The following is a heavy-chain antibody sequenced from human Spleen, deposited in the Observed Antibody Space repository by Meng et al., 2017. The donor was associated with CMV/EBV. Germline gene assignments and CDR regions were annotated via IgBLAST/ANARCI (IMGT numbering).Heavy chain of an antibody. CDR2: ISSSRSYT. J-gene: IGHJ6*02. D-gene: IGHD3/OR15-3a*01. CDR3: ARDQKRRIMVFGGPMTHYGMDV. CDR1: GFTFSSYA. Sequence: GESLKISCAASGFTFSSYAMHWVRQAPGKGLEWVASISSSRSYTYYADSLRGRFTISRDNAKNSLYLQMNSLRAEDTAVYYCARDQKRRIMVFGGPMTHYGMDVWGQGTTVTVSS. V-gene: IGHV3-21*04.